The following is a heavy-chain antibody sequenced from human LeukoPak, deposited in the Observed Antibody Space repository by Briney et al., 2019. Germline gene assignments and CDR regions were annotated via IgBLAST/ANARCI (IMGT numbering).Heavy chain of an antibody. D-gene: IGHD3-22*01. V-gene: IGHV4-59*01. CDR1: SGSLSSYY. J-gene: IGHJ4*02. CDR2: IYYTGVT. Sequence: PSETLSLTCAVSSGSLSSYYWSWIRQPPGTGLEWTGYIYYTGVTNYSPSLQRRLTISLDTAMKQFSLNLRSVTAADMAMYYCARGGSGYPLDYRGQGTLVTVSS. CDR3: ARGGSGYPLDY.